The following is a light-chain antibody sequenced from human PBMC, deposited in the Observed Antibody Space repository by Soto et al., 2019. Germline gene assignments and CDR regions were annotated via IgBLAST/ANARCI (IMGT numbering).Light chain of an antibody. CDR1: QRISSN. CDR3: QQYNIWPPYT. J-gene: IGKJ2*01. V-gene: IGKV3-15*01. CDR2: GAS. Sequence: EIVMTQSPATLSVSPGERATLYCKASQRISSNLAWYQQKPGQPPRLLIYGASTRASGIPARFSGSGSGTEFTLTICGLQSEDFALYYCQQYNIWPPYTFGQGTQLEIK.